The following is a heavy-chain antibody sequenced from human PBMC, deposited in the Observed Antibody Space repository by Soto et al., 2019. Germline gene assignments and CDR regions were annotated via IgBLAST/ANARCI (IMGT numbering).Heavy chain of an antibody. D-gene: IGHD2-8*01. CDR3: ARAGKAMAEDGMGV. Sequence: SLSISLEPSGFKVSRYALHWDHQNNRKGLEWVAVISYDGSNKYYADSVKGRFTISRDNSKNTLYLQMNSLRAEDTAWDYCARAGKAMAEDGMGVWGQGTTGT. CDR2: ISYDGSNK. V-gene: IGHV3-30-3*01. CDR1: GFKVSRYA. J-gene: IGHJ6*02.